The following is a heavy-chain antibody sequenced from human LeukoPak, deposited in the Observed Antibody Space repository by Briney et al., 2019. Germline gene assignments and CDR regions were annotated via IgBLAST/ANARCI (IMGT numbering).Heavy chain of an antibody. J-gene: IGHJ3*01. V-gene: IGHV5-51*01. CDR2: IYPGDSDT. CDR1: GYNFNNSW. D-gene: IGHD1-26*01. CDR3: ARRWVTEDAYDV. Sequence: GESLKISCKGSGYNFNNSWIGWVRQMPGKGLEWMGLIYPGDSDTRYSPSFQGQVTISVDRSKTTDYVQWNSLKASDTAIYYCARRWVTEDAYDVWGQGTMVTVSS.